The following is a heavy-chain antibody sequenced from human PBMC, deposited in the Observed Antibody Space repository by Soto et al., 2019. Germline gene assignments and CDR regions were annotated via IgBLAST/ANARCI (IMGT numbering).Heavy chain of an antibody. V-gene: IGHV3-74*01. J-gene: IGHJ4*02. D-gene: IGHD6-6*01. CDR2: INTDGSST. Sequence: EVQLVESGGGLVQPGGSLRLSCAASGFTFSNYWMHWVRQAPGKGLVWVSHINTDGSSTSYADSVKGRFTMSRDNAKKTLYLQMNSLRADDTAVYYCARDAFSSSSKLYYWGQGTLVTVSS. CDR1: GFTFSNYW. CDR3: ARDAFSSSSKLYY.